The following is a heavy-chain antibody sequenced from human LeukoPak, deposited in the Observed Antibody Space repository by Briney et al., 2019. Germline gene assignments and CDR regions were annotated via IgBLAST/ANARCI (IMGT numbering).Heavy chain of an antibody. D-gene: IGHD1-7*01. CDR3: ARAGYHWNYNWFDP. V-gene: IGHV1-69*04. Sequence: GASVKVSCKASGGTFSSYAISWVRQAPGQGLEWMGRIIPILGIANYAQKFQGRVTITADKSTSTAYMELSSLRSEDTAVYYCARAGYHWNYNWFDPWGQGTLVTVSS. J-gene: IGHJ5*02. CDR2: IIPILGIA. CDR1: GGTFSSYA.